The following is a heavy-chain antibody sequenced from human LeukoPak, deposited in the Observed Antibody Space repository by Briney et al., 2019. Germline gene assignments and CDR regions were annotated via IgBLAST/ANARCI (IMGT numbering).Heavy chain of an antibody. V-gene: IGHV4-34*01. CDR3: ARRKHSSSWYSWFDP. D-gene: IGHD6-13*01. CDR2: NNHSGST. J-gene: IGHJ5*02. Sequence: SETLSLTCAVYGGSFSGYYWSWIRQPPGKGLEWIGENNHSGSTNYNPSLKSRVTISVDTSKNQFSLKLSSVTAADTAVYYCARRKHSSSWYSWFDPWGQGTLVTVSS. CDR1: GGSFSGYY.